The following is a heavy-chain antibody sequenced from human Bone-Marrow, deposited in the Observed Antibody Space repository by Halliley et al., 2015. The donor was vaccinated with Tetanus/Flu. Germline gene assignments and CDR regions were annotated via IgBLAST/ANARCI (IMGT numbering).Heavy chain of an antibody. J-gene: IGHJ4*02. CDR2: IYPGGSNT. D-gene: IGHD6-19*01. CDR1: GYTFTSYW. Sequence: QLVQSGAEVKKPGESLKISCKGSGYTFTSYWIVWVRQMPGRGLEWMGIIYPGGSNTRYSPSFQGQVTISADKSIRTAYLQWSSLQAADTAVYYRARRIAVANTGHYFDYWGQGTLVTVSS. V-gene: IGHV5-51*03. CDR3: ARRIAVANTGHYFDY.